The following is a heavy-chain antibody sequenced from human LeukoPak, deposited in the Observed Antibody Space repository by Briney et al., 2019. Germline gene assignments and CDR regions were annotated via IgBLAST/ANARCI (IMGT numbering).Heavy chain of an antibody. J-gene: IGHJ4*02. CDR2: INPNSGGT. Sequence: GASVKVSCKGSGYTFTGYYMHWVRQAPGQGLEWMGWINPNSGGTNYAQKFQGRVTMTRDTSISTAYMELSRLRSDDTAVYYCARSNTRFCSSTNCPFDYWGQGTLVTVSS. CDR3: ARSNTRFCSSTNCPFDY. CDR1: GYTFTGYY. V-gene: IGHV1-2*02. D-gene: IGHD2-2*01.